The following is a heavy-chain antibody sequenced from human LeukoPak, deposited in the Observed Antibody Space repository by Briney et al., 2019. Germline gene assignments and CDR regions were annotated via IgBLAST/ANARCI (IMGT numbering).Heavy chain of an antibody. CDR2: ISAYNGNT. J-gene: IGHJ6*03. CDR1: GYTFTSYG. V-gene: IGHV1-18*01. D-gene: IGHD2-2*01. CDR3: ARFSGVVVPAAIYYYYYMDV. Sequence: ASVKVSCKAPGYTFTSYGISWVRQAPGQGLEWMGWISAYNGNTNYAQKLQGRVTMTTDTSTSTAYMELRSLRSDDTAVYYCARFSGVVVPAAIYYYYYMDVWGKGTTVTVSS.